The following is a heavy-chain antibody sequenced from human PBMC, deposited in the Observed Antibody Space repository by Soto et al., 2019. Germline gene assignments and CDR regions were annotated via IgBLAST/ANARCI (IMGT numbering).Heavy chain of an antibody. CDR1: GFTFSSYS. D-gene: IGHD3-3*01. V-gene: IGHV3-21*01. CDR2: ISSSSSYI. J-gene: IGHJ6*02. CDR3: ARDLPYQGLLRVFGVASGMDV. Sequence: GGSLRLSCAASGFTFSSYSMNWVRQAPGKGLEWVSSISSSSSYIYYADSVKGRFTISRDNAKNSLYLQMNSLRAEDTAVYYCARDLPYQGLLRVFGVASGMDVWGQGTTVTVSS.